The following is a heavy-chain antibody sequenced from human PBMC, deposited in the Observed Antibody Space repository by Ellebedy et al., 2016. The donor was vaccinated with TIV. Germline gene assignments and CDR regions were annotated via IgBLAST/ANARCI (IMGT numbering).Heavy chain of an antibody. CDR1: GFTFNSFA. J-gene: IGHJ1*01. Sequence: GGSLRLSXAASGFTFNSFAMSWVRQAPGRGLEWVSGISDSFSPYYADSVRGRFTISRDNSKNTLHLQMNSLRAEDTAVYYCAKDKFTVNMYFLGGEHLQHWGQGTLVIVSS. V-gene: IGHV3-23*01. CDR2: ISDSFSP. CDR3: AKDKFTVNMYFLGGEHLQH. D-gene: IGHD4-17*01.